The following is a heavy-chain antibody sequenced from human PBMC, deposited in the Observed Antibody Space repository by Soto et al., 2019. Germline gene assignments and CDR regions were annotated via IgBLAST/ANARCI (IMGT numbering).Heavy chain of an antibody. CDR2: MNPNSGNT. CDR3: ARDLMLYVRDN. D-gene: IGHD2-8*01. Sequence: GSSVKVSCKASGYTFTSYDISWVRQAPGQGPEWMGWMNPNSGNTGYAQKFRGRVTMTRNTSISTAYMELSSLRSEDTAVYYCARDLMLYVRDNWGQGTLVTVSS. J-gene: IGHJ4*02. CDR1: GYTFTSYD. V-gene: IGHV1-8*01.